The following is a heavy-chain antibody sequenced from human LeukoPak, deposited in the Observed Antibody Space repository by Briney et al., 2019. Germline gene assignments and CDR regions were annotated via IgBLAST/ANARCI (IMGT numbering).Heavy chain of an antibody. J-gene: IGHJ3*02. D-gene: IGHD3-22*01. CDR2: ISYDGSNK. CDR1: GFTFSSYA. Sequence: GGSLRLSCAASGFTFSSYAMHWVRQAPGKGLEWVAAISYDGSNKYYADSVKGRFTISRDNSKNTLYLQMNSLRAEDTAVYYCARDLGEYYDSSGYSFVGAFDIWGQGTMVTVSS. V-gene: IGHV3-30*04. CDR3: ARDLGEYYDSSGYSFVGAFDI.